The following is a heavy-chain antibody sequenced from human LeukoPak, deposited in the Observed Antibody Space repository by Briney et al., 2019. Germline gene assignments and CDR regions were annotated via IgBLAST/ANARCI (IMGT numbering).Heavy chain of an antibody. J-gene: IGHJ6*03. D-gene: IGHD3-10*01. Sequence: GGSLRLSCAASGFTFDDYGMSWVRQAPGKGLEWVSGINWNGGSTVYVDSVKGRFTISRDNAKNSLYLQMNSLRAEDTALYYCARVRGVMLYYYMDVWGKGTTVTVSS. CDR1: GFTFDDYG. CDR2: INWNGGST. CDR3: ARVRGVMLYYYMDV. V-gene: IGHV3-20*04.